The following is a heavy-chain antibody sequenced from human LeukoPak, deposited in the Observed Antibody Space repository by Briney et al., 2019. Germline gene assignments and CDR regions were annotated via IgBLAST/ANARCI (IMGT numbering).Heavy chain of an antibody. Sequence: GGSLRLSCAASGFTFSNYWMHWVRQAPGKGLVWVSRINSDGSSTNYADSVKGRFTISRDNAKNTLYLQMNSLRAEDAAVFYCARSPYSFGSDFDYWGQGTLVTVSS. D-gene: IGHD5-18*01. J-gene: IGHJ4*02. CDR1: GFTFSNYW. V-gene: IGHV3-74*01. CDR3: ARSPYSFGSDFDY. CDR2: INSDGSST.